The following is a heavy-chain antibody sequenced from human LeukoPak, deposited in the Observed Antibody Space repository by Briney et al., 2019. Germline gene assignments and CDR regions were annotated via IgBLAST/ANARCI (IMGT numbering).Heavy chain of an antibody. CDR1: GFTFSSYG. J-gene: IGHJ5*02. CDR2: IWYDGSNK. CDR3: AKDLRDSPDP. D-gene: IGHD2-15*01. Sequence: GGSLRLSCAASGFTFSSYGMHWVRQAPGKGLEWVALIWYDGSNKYYADSVKGRFTISRDNSKNTLYLQMNSLRAEDTAVYYCAKDLRDSPDPRGQGTLVTVSS. V-gene: IGHV3-30*02.